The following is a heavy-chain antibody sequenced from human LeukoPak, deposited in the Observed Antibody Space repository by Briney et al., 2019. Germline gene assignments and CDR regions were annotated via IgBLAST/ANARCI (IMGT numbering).Heavy chain of an antibody. D-gene: IGHD3-9*01. CDR1: GFTFTNAW. CDR2: ITGSGGTT. J-gene: IGHJ4*02. V-gene: IGHV3-23*01. CDR3: AKWGDYDILTGYYDPDY. Sequence: GGSLRLSCAASGFTFTNAWMSWVRQAPGKGLEWVSAITGSGGTTFYADSVKGRFTISRDNSKNTLYLQMNSLRAEDTAVYYCAKWGDYDILTGYYDPDYWGQGTLVTVSS.